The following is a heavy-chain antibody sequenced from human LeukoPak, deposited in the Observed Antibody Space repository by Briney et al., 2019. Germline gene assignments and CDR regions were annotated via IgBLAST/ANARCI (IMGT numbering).Heavy chain of an antibody. J-gene: IGHJ4*02. D-gene: IGHD6-19*01. V-gene: IGHV3-9*01. CDR1: GFTFDDYA. CDR2: ISWNSGSI. CDR3: ARVDSSGWYLCPDY. Sequence: GGSLRLSCAASGFTFDDYAMHWVRHAPGKGLEWVSGISWNSGSIGYADSVKGRFTISRDNAKNSLYLQMNSLRAEDTALYYCARVDSSGWYLCPDYWGQGTLVTVSS.